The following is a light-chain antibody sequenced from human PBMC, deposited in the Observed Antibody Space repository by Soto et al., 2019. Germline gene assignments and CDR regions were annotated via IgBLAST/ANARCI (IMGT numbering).Light chain of an antibody. Sequence: QSALTQPASVSGSPGQSITISCTGTSSDVGGYNYVSWYQQHPGKAPKLMIYDVSNRPSGVSIRFSASKSGNTAALTISGLQAEDEADYYCSSYTSSSPRVFGTGTKLTVL. CDR1: SSDVGGYNY. V-gene: IGLV2-14*01. CDR3: SSYTSSSPRV. J-gene: IGLJ1*01. CDR2: DVS.